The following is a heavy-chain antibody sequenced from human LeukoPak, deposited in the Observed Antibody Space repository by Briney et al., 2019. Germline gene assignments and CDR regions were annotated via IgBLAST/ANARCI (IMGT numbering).Heavy chain of an antibody. D-gene: IGHD2-2*01. Sequence: SVKVSCKASGGTFSSYAISWVRQAPGQGLEWMGGIIPIFGTANYAQKFQGRVTITADESTSTAYMELSSLRSEDTAVYYCARDSPYCSSTSCFDRHDAFDIWGQGTMVTVSS. V-gene: IGHV1-69*13. CDR2: IIPIFGTA. CDR3: ARDSPYCSSTSCFDRHDAFDI. CDR1: GGTFSSYA. J-gene: IGHJ3*02.